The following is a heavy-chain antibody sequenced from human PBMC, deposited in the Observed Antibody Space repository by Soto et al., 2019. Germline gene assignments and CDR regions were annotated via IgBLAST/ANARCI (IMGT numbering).Heavy chain of an antibody. CDR2: IIPILDIA. V-gene: IGHV1-69*08. CDR3: AREENAFAI. CDR1: GGTFSSYT. J-gene: IGHJ3*02. Sequence: QVQLVQSGAEVKKPGSSVKVSCKASGGTFSSYTISWVRQAPGQGLEWMGRIIPILDIAIYAQKLQGRVTITADKSTNTVYMELSSLRSEDTAVYYCAREENAFAIWGQGTMVTVSS.